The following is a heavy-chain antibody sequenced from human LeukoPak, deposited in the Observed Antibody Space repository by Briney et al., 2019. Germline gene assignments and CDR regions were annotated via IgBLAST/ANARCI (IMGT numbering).Heavy chain of an antibody. CDR3: ARGWYNFDY. CDR1: GLIFSSYP. CDR2: INNRGDRR. J-gene: IGHJ4*02. D-gene: IGHD6-19*01. V-gene: IGHV3-23*01. Sequence: GGSLKLSCAASGLIFSSYPMSLVRQAPGKGLEWVSGINNRGDRRFYADSVKGRFTISRANSKNTLYLQMNSLRAEDTAVYYCARGWYNFDYWGQGTRVTVSS.